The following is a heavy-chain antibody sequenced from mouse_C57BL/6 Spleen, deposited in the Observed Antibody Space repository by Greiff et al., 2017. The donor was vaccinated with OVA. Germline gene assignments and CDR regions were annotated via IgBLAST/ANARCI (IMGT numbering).Heavy chain of an antibody. CDR3: ARNTVVATRYFDV. CDR2: IWTGGGT. J-gene: IGHJ1*03. D-gene: IGHD1-1*01. CDR1: GFSLTSYA. Sequence: VKVVESGPGLVAPSQSLSITCTVSGFSLTSYAISWVRQPPGKGLEWLGVIWTGGGTNYNSALKSRLSISKDNSKSQVFLKMNSLQSDDTARYYCARNTVVATRYFDVWGTGTTVTVSS. V-gene: IGHV2-9-1*01.